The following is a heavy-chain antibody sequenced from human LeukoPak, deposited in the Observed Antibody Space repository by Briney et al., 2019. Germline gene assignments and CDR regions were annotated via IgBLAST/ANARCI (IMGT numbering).Heavy chain of an antibody. V-gene: IGHV3-64*01. CDR1: GFTFSNYP. CDR2: ISGNGGNT. J-gene: IGHJ2*01. Sequence: GGSLRLSCSASGFTFSNYPMHWVRQAPGKGLEYVSGISGNGGNTYYANSVKGRFTISRDNSKHTLYFQMGSLRAEDMAVYYCARSKRWLEHYWYFDLWGRGTLVTVSS. CDR3: ARSKRWLEHYWYFDL. D-gene: IGHD5-24*01.